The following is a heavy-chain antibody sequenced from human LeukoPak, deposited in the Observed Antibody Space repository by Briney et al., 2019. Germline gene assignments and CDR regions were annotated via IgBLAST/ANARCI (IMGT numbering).Heavy chain of an antibody. CDR1: GFTFSSYA. D-gene: IGHD6-19*01. CDR3: ASGRGYSSAAFDY. Sequence: GGSLRLSCAASGFTFSSYAVSWVRQTPGKGLEWASVISGSSGSTYYADSVKGRFTIFRDNSKNTLYLQMNSLRVEDTAIYYCASGRGYSSAAFDYWGQGTLVTVSS. CDR2: ISGSSGST. J-gene: IGHJ4*02. V-gene: IGHV3-23*01.